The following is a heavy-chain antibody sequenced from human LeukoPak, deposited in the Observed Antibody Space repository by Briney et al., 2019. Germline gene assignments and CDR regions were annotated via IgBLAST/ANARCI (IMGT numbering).Heavy chain of an antibody. CDR3: ARVRSGYYTDY. CDR2: ISSDGGST. CDR1: GFTFSSDA. Sequence: GGSLRLSCAASGFTFSSDAMYWVRQAPGKGLEYVSAISSDGGSTYYANSVKGRFTISRDNSKNTLYLQMGSLRAEDMAVYYCARVRSGYYTDYWGQGNPVTVSS. D-gene: IGHD3-3*01. V-gene: IGHV3-64*01. J-gene: IGHJ4*02.